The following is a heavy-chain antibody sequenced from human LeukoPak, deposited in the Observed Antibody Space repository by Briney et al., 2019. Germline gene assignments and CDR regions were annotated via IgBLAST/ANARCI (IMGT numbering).Heavy chain of an antibody. D-gene: IGHD1-26*01. V-gene: IGHV1-2*02. CDR1: GYTFTGYY. J-gene: IGHJ4*02. Sequence: ASVKVSCKASGYTFTGYYMHWVRHAPGQGLEWMGWINPNSGGTNYAQKFQGRVTMTRDTSISTAYMELSRLRSDDTAVYYCARPRKIVGATKYYFDYWGQGTLVTVSS. CDR2: INPNSGGT. CDR3: ARPRKIVGATKYYFDY.